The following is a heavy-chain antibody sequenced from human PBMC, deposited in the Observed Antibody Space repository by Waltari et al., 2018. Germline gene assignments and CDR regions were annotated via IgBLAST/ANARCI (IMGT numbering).Heavy chain of an antibody. J-gene: IGHJ3*02. CDR2: IYPGDTDT. Sequence: EVQLVQSGAEVKKPGESLKISCKGSGYSFTSYWIGWVRQMPGKGLEWMGTIYPGDTDTRYSPSFQGQVTISADKSISTAYLQWSSLKASDTAMYYCARRRSLTGPRGSGGAFDIWGQGTMVTVSS. D-gene: IGHD3-10*01. CDR3: ARRRSLTGPRGSGGAFDI. CDR1: GYSFTSYW. V-gene: IGHV5-51*03.